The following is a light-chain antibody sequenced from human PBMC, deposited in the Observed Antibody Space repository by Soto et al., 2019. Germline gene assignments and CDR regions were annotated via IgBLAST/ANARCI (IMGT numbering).Light chain of an antibody. CDR1: QSVGRK. J-gene: IGKJ1*01. CDR3: QQYDIWPPWT. CDR2: DAS. V-gene: IGKV3-15*01. Sequence: EIEMTQSPATLSVSPGERATLPCRSSQSVGRKLAWYQQKPGQAPRLLIYDASNRAMGVPARFSGSGSGTECTLTISSLQSEDVAVYHFQQYDIWPPWTLGQGTKGEI.